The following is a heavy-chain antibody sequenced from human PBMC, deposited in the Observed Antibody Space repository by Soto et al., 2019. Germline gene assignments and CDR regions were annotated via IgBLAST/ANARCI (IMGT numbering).Heavy chain of an antibody. J-gene: IGHJ4*01. CDR3: ARAPNHFYFDH. CDR1: GDSISSGF. D-gene: IGHD3-3*02. Sequence: SETLSLTCSVSGDSISSGFWSWIRQSPGKEMEWIGYVYYSGSVNYNPSFESRVTISLDTSNYRFSLKVTSVTAADTAVYYCARAPNHFYFDHWGHGTLVTVS. V-gene: IGHV4-59*01. CDR2: VYYSGSV.